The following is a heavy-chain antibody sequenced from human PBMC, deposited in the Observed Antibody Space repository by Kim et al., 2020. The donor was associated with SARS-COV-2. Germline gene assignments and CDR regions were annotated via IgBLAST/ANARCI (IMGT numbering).Heavy chain of an antibody. Sequence: SETLSLTCTVSGYSISSGYYWGWIRQPPGKGLEWIGSIYHSGSTYYNPSIKSRVTISVDTSKNQFSLKLSSVTAADTAVYYCAREIRSGSYSHFDYWGQGTLVTVSS. J-gene: IGHJ4*02. CDR2: IYHSGST. CDR1: GYSISSGYY. V-gene: IGHV4-38-2*02. D-gene: IGHD1-26*01. CDR3: AREIRSGSYSHFDY.